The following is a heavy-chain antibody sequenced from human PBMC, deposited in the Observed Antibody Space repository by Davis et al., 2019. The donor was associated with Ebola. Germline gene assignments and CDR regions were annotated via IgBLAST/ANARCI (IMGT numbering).Heavy chain of an antibody. J-gene: IGHJ6*04. V-gene: IGHV4-31*03. D-gene: IGHD5-18*01. CDR3: ARDDVYSGYRPLYYGMDV. CDR1: GGSISSGGYY. Sequence: SETLSLTVTVPGGSISSGGYYWSCIRQHPGKSLEWIGYIYYSGSTYYNPSLKSRVTISVDTSKNQFSLKLSSVTAADTAVYYCARDDVYSGYRPLYYGMDVWGKGTTVTVSS. CDR2: IYYSGST.